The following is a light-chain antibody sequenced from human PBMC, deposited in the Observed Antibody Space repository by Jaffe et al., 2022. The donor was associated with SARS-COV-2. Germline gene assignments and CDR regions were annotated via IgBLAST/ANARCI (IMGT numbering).Light chain of an antibody. J-gene: IGKJ3*01. CDR1: QSINSY. CDR2: GAS. Sequence: DIQMTQSPSSLSASVGDRVTITCRASQSINSYLNWYQQRPGKAPKLLIYGASSLHRGVPSRFSGSGSGTDFTLTITSLQPEDFATYSCQQSYTTPFTFGPGTKVDVK. V-gene: IGKV1-39*01. CDR3: QQSYTTPFT.